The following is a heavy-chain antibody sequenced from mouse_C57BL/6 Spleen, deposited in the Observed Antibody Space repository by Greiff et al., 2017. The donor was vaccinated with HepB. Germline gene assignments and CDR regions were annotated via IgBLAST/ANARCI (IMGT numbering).Heavy chain of an antibody. D-gene: IGHD1-1*01. CDR1: GYTFTSYW. CDR2: INPSSGYT. CDR3: AREGTTVEGAMDY. V-gene: IGHV1-7*01. J-gene: IGHJ4*01. Sequence: VQLQQSGAELAKPGASVKLSCKASGYTFTSYWLHWVKQRPGQGLEWIGYINPSSGYTKYNQKFKDKATLTAVKSSSKADMQLSSLTYEDTAVDYCAREGTTVEGAMDYWGQGTSVTVSS.